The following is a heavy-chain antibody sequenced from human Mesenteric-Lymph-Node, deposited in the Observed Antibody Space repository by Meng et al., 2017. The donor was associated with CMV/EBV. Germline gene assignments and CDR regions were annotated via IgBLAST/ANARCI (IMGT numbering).Heavy chain of an antibody. D-gene: IGHD6-19*01. V-gene: IGHV1-18*01. CDR1: GYTFSSYG. J-gene: IGHJ4*02. CDR3: ARVDSSGWYPY. CDR2: ISPYNGNT. Sequence: RKPSGYTFSSYGISWVRQAPGQGLEWMGWISPYNGNTNYAQKVQGRVTLTIDTSTSTAYMELRTLRADDTAVYYCARVDSSGWYPYWGQGTLVTVSS.